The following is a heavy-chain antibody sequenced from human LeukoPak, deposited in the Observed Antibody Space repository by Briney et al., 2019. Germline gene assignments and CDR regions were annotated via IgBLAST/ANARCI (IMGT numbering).Heavy chain of an antibody. J-gene: IGHJ6*04. V-gene: IGHV3-74*01. CDR1: GFTFSSYW. D-gene: IGHD3-10*02. Sequence: GGSLRLSCAASGFTFSSYWMHWVRQTPGKGLVWVSRIKTDGSTTSYADSVKGRFTISRDNAKNSLYLQMNSLRAEDTAVYYCAELGITMIGGVWGKGTTVTISS. CDR2: IKTDGSTT. CDR3: AELGITMIGGV.